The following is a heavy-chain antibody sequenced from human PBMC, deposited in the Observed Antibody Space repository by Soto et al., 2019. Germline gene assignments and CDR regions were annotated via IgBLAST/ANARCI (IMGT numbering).Heavy chain of an antibody. CDR3: AREGMIYYYDSSGYGL. D-gene: IGHD3-22*01. V-gene: IGHV3-7*01. J-gene: IGHJ4*02. CDR1: GFTFSSYW. CDR2: IKQARSEK. Sequence: HPGESLRLSCAASGFTFSSYWMSWVRQAPGKGLEWVANIKQARSEKYYVDSVKGRFTISRDNAKNSLYLQMNSLRAEDTAVYYCAREGMIYYYDSSGYGLWGQGTLVTVSS.